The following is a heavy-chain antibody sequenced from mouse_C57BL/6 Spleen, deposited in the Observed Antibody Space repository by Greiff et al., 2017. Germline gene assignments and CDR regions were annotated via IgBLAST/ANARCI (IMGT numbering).Heavy chain of an antibody. V-gene: IGHV3-6*01. CDR3: AREGDGYLLYAMEC. CDR1: GYSFTSGYY. D-gene: IGHD2-3*01. Sequence: EVQLQESGPGLVKPSQSLSLTCSVTGYSFTSGYYWNWIRQFPGNKLEWMGYISNDGSNNYNPSLKNRISITRDTSKNQFFLTVSSVTTEDSATYYGAREGDGYLLYAMECWGQGTTVTVAS. J-gene: IGHJ4*01. CDR2: ISNDGSN.